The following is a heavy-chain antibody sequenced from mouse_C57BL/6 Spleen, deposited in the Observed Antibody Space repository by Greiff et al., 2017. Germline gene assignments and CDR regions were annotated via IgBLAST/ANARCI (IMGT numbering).Heavy chain of an antibody. V-gene: IGHV1-69*01. CDR1: GYTFTSYW. CDR2: IDPSDSYT. J-gene: IGHJ1*03. CDR3: ARDCGSSAYWYFDV. Sequence: VQLQQPGAELVMPGASVKLSCKASGYTFTSYWMHWVKQRPGQGLEWIGEIDPSDSYTNYNQKFKGKSTLTVDKSSSTAYMQLSSLTSEDSAVYYCARDCGSSAYWYFDVWGTGTTVTVSS. D-gene: IGHD1-1*01.